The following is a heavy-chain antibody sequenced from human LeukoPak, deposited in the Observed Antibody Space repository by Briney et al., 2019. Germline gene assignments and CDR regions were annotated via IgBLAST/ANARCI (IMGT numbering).Heavy chain of an antibody. CDR3: ARDSDVGYCSGGSCVTAFDI. Sequence: SETLSLTCTVSGVSVSSGSYYWSWIRQPPGKGLEWIGYIYYSGSTNYNPSLKSRVTISVDTSKNQFSLKLSSVTAADTAVYYCARDSDVGYCSGGSCVTAFDIWGQGTMVTVSS. D-gene: IGHD2-15*01. V-gene: IGHV4-61*01. J-gene: IGHJ3*02. CDR1: GVSVSSGSYY. CDR2: IYYSGST.